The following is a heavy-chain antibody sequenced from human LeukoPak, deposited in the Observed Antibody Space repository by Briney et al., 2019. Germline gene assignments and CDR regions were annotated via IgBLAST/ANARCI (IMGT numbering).Heavy chain of an antibody. CDR1: GGTFSSYA. CDR3: ATEGISNDAFDI. D-gene: IGHD2/OR15-2a*01. V-gene: IGHV1-69*06. J-gene: IGHJ3*02. Sequence: GASVKVSCKASGGTFSSYAISWVRQAPGQGLEWMGGIIPIFGTANYAQKFQGRVTITADKSTSTAYMELSSLRSEDTAVYYCATEGISNDAFDIWGQGTMVTVSS. CDR2: IIPIFGTA.